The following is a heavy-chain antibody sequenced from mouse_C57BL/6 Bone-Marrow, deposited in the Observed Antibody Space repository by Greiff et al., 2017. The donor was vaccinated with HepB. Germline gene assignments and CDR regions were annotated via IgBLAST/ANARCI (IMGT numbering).Heavy chain of an antibody. CDR1: GYTFTSYW. V-gene: IGHV1-53*01. Sequence: QVHVKQPGTELVKPGASVKLSCKASGYTFTSYWMHWVKQRPGQGLEWIGNINPSNGGTNYNEKFKSKATLTLDKSSSTAYMQLSSLTSEDSAVYYCARGAYYSNCYWYFDVWGTGTTVTVSS. CDR3: ARGAYYSNCYWYFDV. D-gene: IGHD2-5*01. CDR2: INPSNGGT. J-gene: IGHJ1*03.